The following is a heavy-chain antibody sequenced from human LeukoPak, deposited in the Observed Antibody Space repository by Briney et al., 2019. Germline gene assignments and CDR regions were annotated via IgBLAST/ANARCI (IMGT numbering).Heavy chain of an antibody. CDR2: ISGDGGST. V-gene: IGHV3-43*02. CDR3: AKEEGGGDGYNDY. CDR1: GFTFDDYA. D-gene: IGHD5-24*01. Sequence: GGSLRLSCAASGFTFDDYAMHWVRQAPGKGLEWVSLISGDGGSTYYADSVKGRFTISRDNSKNSLYLQMNSLRTEDTAVYYCAKEEGGGDGYNDYWGQGTLVTVSS. J-gene: IGHJ4*02.